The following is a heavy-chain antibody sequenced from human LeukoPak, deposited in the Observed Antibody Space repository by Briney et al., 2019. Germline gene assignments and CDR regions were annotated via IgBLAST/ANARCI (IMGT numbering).Heavy chain of an antibody. J-gene: IGHJ4*02. D-gene: IGHD3-22*01. CDR1: GGSISSYY. Sequence: SETLSLTGTVSGGSISSYYWSWIRQPAGKGLEWIGHIYTSGSTNYNPSLKSRVTMSVDTSKNQFSLKLSSVTAADTAVYYCARDGDYDSSGYYSPFDYWGQGTLVTVSS. V-gene: IGHV4-4*07. CDR3: ARDGDYDSSGYYSPFDY. CDR2: IYTSGST.